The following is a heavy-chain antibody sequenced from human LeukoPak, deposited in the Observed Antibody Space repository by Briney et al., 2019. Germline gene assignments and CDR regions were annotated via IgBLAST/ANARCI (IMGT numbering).Heavy chain of an antibody. V-gene: IGHV1-2*02. D-gene: IGHD3-10*01. CDR1: GYTFTGYY. J-gene: IGHJ5*02. Sequence: ASVKVSCKASGYTFTGYYMHWVRQAPGQGLEWMGWINPNSGGTNYAQKFQGRVTMTRDTSISTAYMELSRLRSDDTAVYYCARHGSGSYYRWLEDRGVSNWFDPWGQGTLVTVSS. CDR3: ARHGSGSYYRWLEDRGVSNWFDP. CDR2: INPNSGGT.